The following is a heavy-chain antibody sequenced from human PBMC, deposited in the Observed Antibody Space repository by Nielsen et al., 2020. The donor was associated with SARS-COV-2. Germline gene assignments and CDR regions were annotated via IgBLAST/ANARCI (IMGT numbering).Heavy chain of an antibody. Sequence: SETLSLTCAVYGGSFSGYYWSWIRQPPGKGLEWIGEINHSGSTNYNPSLKSRVTISVDTSKNQFSLKLSSVTAADTAVYYCARDHNWNYSTFFYYYYGMDVWAKGPRSPSP. CDR1: GGSFSGYY. V-gene: IGHV4-34*01. CDR2: INHSGST. J-gene: IGHJ6*02. CDR3: ARDHNWNYSTFFYYYYGMDV. D-gene: IGHD1-7*01.